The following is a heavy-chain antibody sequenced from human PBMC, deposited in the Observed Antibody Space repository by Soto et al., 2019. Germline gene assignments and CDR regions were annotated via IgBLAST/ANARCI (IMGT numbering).Heavy chain of an antibody. CDR3: ARPYYYDHNAFDI. D-gene: IGHD3-22*01. CDR1: GFTFSSYA. J-gene: IGHJ3*02. Sequence: GGSLRLSCAASGFTFSSYAMHWVRQAPGKGLEWVAVISYDGSNKYYADSVKGRFTISRDNSKNTLYLQMNSLRAEDTAVYYCARPYYYDHNAFDIWGQGTMVTVSS. V-gene: IGHV3-30-3*01. CDR2: ISYDGSNK.